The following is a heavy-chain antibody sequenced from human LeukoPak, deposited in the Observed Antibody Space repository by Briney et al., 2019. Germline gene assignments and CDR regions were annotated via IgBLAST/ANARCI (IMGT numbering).Heavy chain of an antibody. CDR2: IYYSGST. D-gene: IGHD3-10*01. Sequence: PSETLSPTCTASGGSISSYYWSWIRQPPGKGLEWIGYIYYSGSTNYNPSLKSRVTISVDTSKNQFSLKLSSVTAADTAVYYCARVQRQNTYYGGSGGWFDPWGQGTLVTVSS. J-gene: IGHJ5*02. CDR3: ARVQRQNTYYGGSGGWFDP. V-gene: IGHV4-59*01. CDR1: GGSISSYY.